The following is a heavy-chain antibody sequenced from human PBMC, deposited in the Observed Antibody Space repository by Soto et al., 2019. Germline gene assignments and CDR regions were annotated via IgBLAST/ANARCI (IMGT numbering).Heavy chain of an antibody. J-gene: IGHJ4*02. CDR1: GGSISSYY. CDR3: ARLGAPPYGDYVALFDY. D-gene: IGHD4-17*01. CDR2: IYYSGST. Sequence: PSETLSLTCTVSGGSISSYYWSWIRQPPGKGLEWIGYIYYSGSTNYNPSLKSRVTISVDTSKNQFSLKLSSVTAADTAVYYCARLGAPPYGDYVALFDYWGQGTLVTVSS. V-gene: IGHV4-59*08.